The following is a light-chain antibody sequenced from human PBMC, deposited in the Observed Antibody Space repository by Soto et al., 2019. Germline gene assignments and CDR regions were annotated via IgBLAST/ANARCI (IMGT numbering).Light chain of an antibody. Sequence: EIMLTQSPGTLSLSPGERATLSCRASQSVSTRYLAWYQQKPGQAPRLLIYGASTRATGIPDRFSGSGSGTDFTLTISRLEPEDFAVYYCQRYGSSPPYTLGQGTKLEIK. J-gene: IGKJ2*01. CDR2: GAS. CDR1: QSVSTRY. V-gene: IGKV3-20*01. CDR3: QRYGSSPPYT.